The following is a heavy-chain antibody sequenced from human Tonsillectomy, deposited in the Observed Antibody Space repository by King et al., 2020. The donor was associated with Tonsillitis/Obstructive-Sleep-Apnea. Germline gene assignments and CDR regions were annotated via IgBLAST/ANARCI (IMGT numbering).Heavy chain of an antibody. D-gene: IGHD2-2*01. J-gene: IGHJ4*02. CDR2: ISYDGSNK. CDR3: SRGRYQLLWGDY. V-gene: IGHV3-30*10. CDR1: GFTFSSYF. Sequence: QLVQSGGGVVQPGRSLRLSCAASGFTFSSYFMHWVRQAPGKGLEWVAVISYDGSNKYYTDSVKGRFTISRDNSKNTLYLQMNSLRPEETAVYYCSRGRYQLLWGDYWGQGALVTVSS.